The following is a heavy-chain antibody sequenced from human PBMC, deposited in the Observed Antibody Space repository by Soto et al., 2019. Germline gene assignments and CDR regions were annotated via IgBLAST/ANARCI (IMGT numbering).Heavy chain of an antibody. J-gene: IGHJ4*02. CDR3: ARLRSVVVITHFDY. Sequence: PSETLSLTCTVSGGSISSSSYYWGWIRQPPGKGLEWIGSIYYSGSTYYNPSLKSRVTISVDTSKNQFSLKLSSVTAADTAVYYCARLRSVVVITHFDYWGQGTLVTVSS. D-gene: IGHD3-22*01. CDR2: IYYSGST. V-gene: IGHV4-39*01. CDR1: GGSISSSSYY.